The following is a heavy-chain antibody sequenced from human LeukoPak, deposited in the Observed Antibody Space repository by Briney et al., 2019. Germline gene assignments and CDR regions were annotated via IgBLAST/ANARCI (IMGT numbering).Heavy chain of an antibody. CDR2: ISSSSSYI. D-gene: IGHD3-3*01. CDR3: ARDLQNTIFGVVIRYYMDV. J-gene: IGHJ6*03. V-gene: IGHV3-21*01. CDR1: GYTFSSYS. Sequence: PGGSLRLSCAASGYTFSSYSMNWVRQAPGKGLEWVSSISSSSSYIYYADSVKGGFTISRDNAKNSLYLQMNSLRAEDTAVYYCARDLQNTIFGVVIRYYMDVWGKGTTVTVSS.